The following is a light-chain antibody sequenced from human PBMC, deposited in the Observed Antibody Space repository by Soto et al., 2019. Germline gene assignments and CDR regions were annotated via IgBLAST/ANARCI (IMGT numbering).Light chain of an antibody. J-gene: IGKJ2*01. CDR1: QSVSSY. V-gene: IGKV3-11*01. CDR3: QQRSNWHPYT. CDR2: DAS. Sequence: EIVLTQSPATLSLSPGERATLSCRASQSVSSYLAWYQQKPGQAPRLLIYDASNRATAIPARFSGSGSGTDFTLTISSVEPEDLAVYYCQQRSNWHPYTFGQGNKREIK.